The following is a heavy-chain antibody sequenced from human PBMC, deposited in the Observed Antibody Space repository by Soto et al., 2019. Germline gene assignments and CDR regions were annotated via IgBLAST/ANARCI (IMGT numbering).Heavy chain of an antibody. D-gene: IGHD2-15*01. CDR2: IRSKAYGGTT. V-gene: IGHV3-49*03. CDR1: GFTFGDYA. CDR3: TRVWWHLNNWFDP. J-gene: IGHJ5*02. Sequence: PGGSLRLSCTASGFTFGDYAMSWFRQAPGKGLEWVGFIRSKAYGGTTEYAASVKGRFTISRDDSKSIAYLQMNSLKTEDTAVYYCTRVWWHLNNWFDPLGQGTLVTGSS.